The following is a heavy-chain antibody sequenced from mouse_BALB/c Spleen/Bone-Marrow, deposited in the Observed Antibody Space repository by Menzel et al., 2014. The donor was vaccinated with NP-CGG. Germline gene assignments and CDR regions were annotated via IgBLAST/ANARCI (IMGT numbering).Heavy chain of an antibody. CDR2: ILPGSGST. Sequence: QVQLQQSGAELMKPGASVKISCKATGYTFSSYWIEWVKQRPGHGLEWIGEILPGSGSTNYNEKFKGKATFTADTSSNTAYMRLSSLTSEDSAVYYCAREDYYGSSYGDYWGQGTTLTVSS. J-gene: IGHJ2*01. CDR1: GYTFSSYW. CDR3: AREDYYGSSYGDY. V-gene: IGHV1-9*01. D-gene: IGHD1-1*01.